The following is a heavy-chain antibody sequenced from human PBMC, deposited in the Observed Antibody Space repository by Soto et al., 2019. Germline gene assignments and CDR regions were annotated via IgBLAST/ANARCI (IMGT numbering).Heavy chain of an antibody. Sequence: PGPSVKVSCKASGYTFTDYYIHWVRQAPGQGLEWMGWINPTSGDTNDAQKFQGRVTMTRDTSFSTAYMELSSLRSDDTALYYCARDYFYDYCGQGPLVTVSS. V-gene: IGHV1-2*02. CDR3: ARDYFYDY. J-gene: IGHJ4*02. CDR2: INPTSGDT. CDR1: GYTFTDYY.